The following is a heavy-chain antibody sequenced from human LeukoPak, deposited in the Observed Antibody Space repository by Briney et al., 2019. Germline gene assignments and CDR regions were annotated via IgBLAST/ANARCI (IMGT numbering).Heavy chain of an antibody. J-gene: IGHJ4*02. V-gene: IGHV3-74*01. CDR1: GNYW. CDR3: VSFYETY. Sequence: PGGSLRRSCAASGNYWMHWVRQAPGKGLVWVSHINSDGSWTGYADSVKGRFTISKDNAKNTVYLQMNNLRAEDTAVYYCVSFYETYWGRGTLVTVSS. CDR2: INSDGSWT. D-gene: IGHD2-2*01.